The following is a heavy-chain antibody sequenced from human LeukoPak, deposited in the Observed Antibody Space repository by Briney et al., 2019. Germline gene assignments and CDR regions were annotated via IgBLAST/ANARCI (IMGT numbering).Heavy chain of an antibody. V-gene: IGHV4-59*01. Sequence: PGGSLRLSCAASGFTFSGYAMSWIRQPPGKGLEWIGYIYYSGSTNYNPSLKSRVTISVDTSKNQFSLKLSSVTAADTAVYYCARERYSYGYVGIDYWGQGTLVTVSS. D-gene: IGHD5-18*01. J-gene: IGHJ4*02. CDR1: GFTFSGYA. CDR3: ARERYSYGYVGIDY. CDR2: IYYSGST.